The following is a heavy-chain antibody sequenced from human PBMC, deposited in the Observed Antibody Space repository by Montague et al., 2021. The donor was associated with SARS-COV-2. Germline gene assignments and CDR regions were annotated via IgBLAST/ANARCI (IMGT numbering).Heavy chain of an antibody. CDR2: IWFDASLL. Sequence: SLRLSCAASGFRFDTPGVHWARQAPGKGLEWVAVIWFDASLLFYGDSVRGRFTISRDNSKNTVYLQMNSLRAEDTAVYYCATWGLDYWGQGTLVTVVS. D-gene: IGHD3-16*01. V-gene: IGHV3-33*01. CDR1: GFRFDTPG. J-gene: IGHJ4*02. CDR3: ATWGLDY.